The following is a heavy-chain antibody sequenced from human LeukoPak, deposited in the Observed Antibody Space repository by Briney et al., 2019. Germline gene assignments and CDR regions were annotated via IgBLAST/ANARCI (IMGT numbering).Heavy chain of an antibody. J-gene: IGHJ4*02. D-gene: IGHD6-19*01. CDR3: ARLYTSGWPALDY. CDR1: GFTFSSYW. V-gene: IGHV3-7*01. CDR2: INPDGSDK. Sequence: GGSLRLSCAASGFTFSSYWMSWVRQAPGKGLGWVANINPDGSDKYYVDSVKGRFTISRDNAKNSLSLQMNTLRAEDSAVYYCARLYTSGWPALDYWGQGTLVTVSS.